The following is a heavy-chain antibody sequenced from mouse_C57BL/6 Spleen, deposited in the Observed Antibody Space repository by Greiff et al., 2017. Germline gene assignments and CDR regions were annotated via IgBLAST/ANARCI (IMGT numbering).Heavy chain of an antibody. Sequence: QVQLQQSGPELVKPGASVKISCKASGYAFSSSWMNWVKQRPGKGLEWIGRIYPGDGDTNYNGKFKGKATLTADKSSSTAYMQLSSLTSEDSAVYFCARDGSSLYWYFDVWGTGTTVTVSS. J-gene: IGHJ1*03. CDR1: GYAFSSSW. D-gene: IGHD1-1*01. CDR3: ARDGSSLYWYFDV. V-gene: IGHV1-82*01. CDR2: IYPGDGDT.